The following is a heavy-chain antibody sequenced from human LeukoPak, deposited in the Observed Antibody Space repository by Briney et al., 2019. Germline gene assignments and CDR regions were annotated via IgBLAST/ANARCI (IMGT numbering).Heavy chain of an antibody. CDR1: GGSVSSGSYY. V-gene: IGHV4-61*01. CDR3: ARDGDY. CDR2: IYYSGST. Sequence: SETLSLTCTVSGGSVSSGSYYWSWIRQPPGKGLEWIGYIYYSGSTNHNPSLKSRVTISADTSKNQFSLKLSSVTAADTAVYYCARDGDYWGQGTLVTVSS. J-gene: IGHJ4*02.